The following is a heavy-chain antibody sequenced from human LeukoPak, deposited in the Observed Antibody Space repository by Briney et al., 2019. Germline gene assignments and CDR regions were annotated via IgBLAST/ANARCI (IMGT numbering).Heavy chain of an antibody. Sequence: PGGSLRLSCTASGFTFGSYEMNWVRQAPGKGLEWVSYISTSGSTIYYADSVKGRFTISRDNARNSLYLQMNSLGAEDAAVYYCARMNGVWTDTWYTGPFPFWGQGTMVTVSS. D-gene: IGHD6-13*01. CDR1: GFTFGSYE. J-gene: IGHJ3*01. CDR3: ARMNGVWTDTWYTGPFPF. V-gene: IGHV3-48*03. CDR2: ISTSGSTI.